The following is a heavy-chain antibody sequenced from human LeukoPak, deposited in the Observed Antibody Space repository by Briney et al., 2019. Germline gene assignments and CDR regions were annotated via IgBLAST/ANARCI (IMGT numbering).Heavy chain of an antibody. J-gene: IGHJ4*02. CDR3: AKGGYCSGGSCYPYYFDY. V-gene: IGHV3-23*01. Sequence: RGSLRLSCAASGFTFSSYAMSWVRQAPGKGLEWGSAISGSGGSTYYADSSKGRFTISRDNSKNTLYLQMNSLRAEDTAVYYCAKGGYCSGGSCYPYYFDYWGQGTLVTVSS. D-gene: IGHD2-15*01. CDR1: GFTFSSYA. CDR2: ISGSGGST.